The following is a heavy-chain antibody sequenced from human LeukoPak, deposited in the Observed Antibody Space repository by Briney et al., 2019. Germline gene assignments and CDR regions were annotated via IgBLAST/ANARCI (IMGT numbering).Heavy chain of an antibody. V-gene: IGHV4-30-2*01. J-gene: IGHJ6*02. D-gene: IGHD3-10*01. Sequence: SETLSLTCAVSGGSISSGSYSWSWIRQPPGKGLEWIGYIYPRGSTYYNPSLKSRVILSLDRSKNQFSLKLSSMTAADTAVYYCARAPGTMVRGVYYYYYGMDVWGQGTTVTVSS. CDR3: ARAPGTMVRGVYYYYYGMDV. CDR1: GGSISSGSYS. CDR2: IYPRGST.